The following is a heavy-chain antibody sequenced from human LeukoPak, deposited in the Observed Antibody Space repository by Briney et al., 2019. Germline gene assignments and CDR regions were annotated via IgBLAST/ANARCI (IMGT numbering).Heavy chain of an antibody. Sequence: PGGSLRLSCAASGFTLSTYWMNWVRQAPGKGLEWVANIKEDGSEKYYVGSVEGRFTISRDNAKNTLYLQMNSLRVEDTAVYYCVGPYSSGPPFDYWGQGTLVTVSS. D-gene: IGHD6-19*01. CDR1: GFTLSTYW. J-gene: IGHJ4*02. CDR3: VGPYSSGPPFDY. V-gene: IGHV3-7*01. CDR2: IKEDGSEK.